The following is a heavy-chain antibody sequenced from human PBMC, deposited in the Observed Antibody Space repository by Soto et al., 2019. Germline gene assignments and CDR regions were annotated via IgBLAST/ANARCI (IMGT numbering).Heavy chain of an antibody. CDR2: IYHSGST. V-gene: IGHV4-4*02. Sequence: QVQLQESGPGLVKPSGTLSLTCAVSSGSISSSNWWSWVRQPPGKGLEWIGEIYHSGSTNYNPSLKSLVTISVDKSKNQFSLKLSSVTAADTAEYYCARDRHEGGTWIPDWFDPWGQGTLVTVSS. CDR1: SGSISSSNW. D-gene: IGHD5-18*01. J-gene: IGHJ5*02. CDR3: ARDRHEGGTWIPDWFDP.